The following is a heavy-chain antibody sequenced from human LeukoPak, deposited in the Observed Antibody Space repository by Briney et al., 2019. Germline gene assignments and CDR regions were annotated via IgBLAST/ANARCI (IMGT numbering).Heavy chain of an antibody. D-gene: IGHD3-22*01. CDR2: IDPSDSYT. J-gene: IGHJ4*02. Sequence: GESLKISCKGSGYSFTSYWISWVRQMPGKGLEWMGRIDPSDSYTNYSPSFQGHVTISADKSISTAYLQWSSLKASDTAMYYCARRDHYYDSSGYLYYFDYWGQGTLVTVSS. V-gene: IGHV5-10-1*01. CDR1: GYSFTSYW. CDR3: ARRDHYYDSSGYLYYFDY.